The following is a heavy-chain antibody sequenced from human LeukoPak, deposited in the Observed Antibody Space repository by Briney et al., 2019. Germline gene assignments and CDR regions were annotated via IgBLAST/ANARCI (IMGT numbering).Heavy chain of an antibody. J-gene: IGHJ6*02. CDR3: ARGSGSYYGMDV. V-gene: IGHV4-39*01. Sequence: PSETLSLTCTVSGGSISSSSYYWDWIRQPPGKGLEWIGSIYYSGSTYYNPSLKSRVTISVDTSKNQFSLKLSSVTAADTAVYYCARGSGSYYGMDVWGQGTTVTVSS. CDR1: GGSISSSSYY. D-gene: IGHD3-10*01. CDR2: IYYSGST.